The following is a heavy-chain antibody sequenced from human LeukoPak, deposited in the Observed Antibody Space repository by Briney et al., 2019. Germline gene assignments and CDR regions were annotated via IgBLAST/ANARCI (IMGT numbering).Heavy chain of an antibody. CDR3: ARGSGYCSSTSCYAGETYGDYASVGDY. CDR2: INHSGST. Sequence: SETLSLTCAVYGGSFSGYYWSWIRQPPGKGLEWIGEINHSGSTNYNPSLKSRVTISVDTSKNQFSLKLSSVTAADTAAYYCARGSGYCSSTSCYAGETYGDYASVGDYWGQGTLVTVSS. J-gene: IGHJ4*02. D-gene: IGHD2-2*01. CDR1: GGSFSGYY. V-gene: IGHV4-34*01.